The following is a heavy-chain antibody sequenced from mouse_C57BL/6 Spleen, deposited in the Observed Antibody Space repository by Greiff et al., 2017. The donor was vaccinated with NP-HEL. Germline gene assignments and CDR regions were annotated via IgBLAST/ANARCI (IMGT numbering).Heavy chain of an antibody. Sequence: VQLQQSGPELVKPGASVKISCKASGYTFTDYYMNWVEQSHGKSLEWIGDINPNNGGTSYNQKFKGKATLTVDKSSSTAYMELRSLTSEDSAVYYCASHYYGSSYRAMDYWGQGTSVTVSS. CDR1: GYTFTDYY. CDR2: INPNNGGT. CDR3: ASHYYGSSYRAMDY. J-gene: IGHJ4*01. V-gene: IGHV1-26*01. D-gene: IGHD1-1*01.